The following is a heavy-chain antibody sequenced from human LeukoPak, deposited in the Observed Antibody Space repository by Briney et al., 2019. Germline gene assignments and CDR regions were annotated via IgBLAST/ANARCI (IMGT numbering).Heavy chain of an antibody. D-gene: IGHD5-12*01. CDR1: GGSISSGDNY. Sequence: SQTLSLTCTVSGGSISSGDNYWSWIRQPPGKGLEWIGYIYYSGRTHYNPSLRSRVTISVDTSKNQFSLKLSSVTAADTAVYYCARAHLSSGYDHFDYWGQGTLVTVSS. J-gene: IGHJ4*02. CDR3: ARAHLSSGYDHFDY. V-gene: IGHV4-30-4*01. CDR2: IYYSGRT.